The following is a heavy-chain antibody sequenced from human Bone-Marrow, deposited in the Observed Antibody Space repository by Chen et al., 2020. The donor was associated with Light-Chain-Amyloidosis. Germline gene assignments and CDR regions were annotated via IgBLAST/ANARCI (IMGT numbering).Heavy chain of an antibody. V-gene: IGHV5-51*01. J-gene: IGHJ4*02. CDR1: GYTFPNYW. Sequence: EQSGQEVKKPGESLTISCKGSGYTFPNYWFGWVRQLPGKGLEWMGVIYPDDSDARYSPSFEGQVTISANKSITTAYLQWRSLKASDTAMYYCARRRDGYNFDYWGQGTLVTVSS. CDR3: ARRRDGYNFDY. D-gene: IGHD5-12*01. CDR2: IYPDDSDA.